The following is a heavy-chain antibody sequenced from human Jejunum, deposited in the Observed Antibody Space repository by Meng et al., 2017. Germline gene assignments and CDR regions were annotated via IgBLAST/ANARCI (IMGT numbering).Heavy chain of an antibody. V-gene: IGHV3-11*04. CDR2: VSPTSGSL. Sequence: GESLKISCAASGFTFSDYYMTWIRQPPGQGLEWLASVSPTSGSLYFADSVKGRFSISKDNAKNSVSLQMTRLRVEDTAVYYCARKGKDGQNIFYFDNWGQGTLVTVSS. CDR1: GFTFSDYY. CDR3: ARKGKDGQNIFYFDN. J-gene: IGHJ4*02. D-gene: IGHD5-24*01.